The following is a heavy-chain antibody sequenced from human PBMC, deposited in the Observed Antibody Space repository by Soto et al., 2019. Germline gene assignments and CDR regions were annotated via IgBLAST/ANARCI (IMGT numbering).Heavy chain of an antibody. CDR1: GGSFSGYY. J-gene: IGHJ4*02. V-gene: IGHV4-34*01. Sequence: PSETLSLTCAVYGGSFSGYYWSWIRQPPGKGLEWIGEINHSGSTSYNPSLKSRVTISVDTSKNQFSLKLSSVTAADTAVYYCARGMAAPGRTLFDYWGQGTLVTVSS. CDR3: ARGMAAPGRTLFDY. D-gene: IGHD6-13*01. CDR2: INHSGST.